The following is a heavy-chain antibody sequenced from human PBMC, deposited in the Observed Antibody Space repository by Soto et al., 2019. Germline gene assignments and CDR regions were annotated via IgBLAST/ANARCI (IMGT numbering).Heavy chain of an antibody. D-gene: IGHD2-15*01. J-gene: IGHJ6*03. CDR1: GFTVSGSY. CDR3: ARVLLRKSLISKSLWGSNPGEYYYYYMDD. V-gene: IGHV3-66*01. Sequence: GGSLRLSCAASGFTVSGSYMSWVRQAPGRGLQWVSVIYSGGNTYYEDSVKGRFTLSRDNSKNTLYLQMNSLRVEDTAVYYCARVLLRKSLISKSLWGSNPGEYYYYYMDDWGKGTTVTVSS. CDR2: IYSGGNT.